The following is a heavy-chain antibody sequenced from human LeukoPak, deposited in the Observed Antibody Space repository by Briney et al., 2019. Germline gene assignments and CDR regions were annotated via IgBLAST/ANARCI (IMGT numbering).Heavy chain of an antibody. CDR1: GGSFSGYY. J-gene: IGHJ4*02. D-gene: IGHD2-15*01. Sequence: SETLSLTCAVYGGSFSGYYWSWIRQPPGKGLEWIGEINHSGSTNYNPSLKSRVTISVDTSKNQFSLKLGSVTAADTAVYYCARLQRWYFDYWGQGTLVTVSS. V-gene: IGHV4-34*01. CDR2: INHSGST. CDR3: ARLQRWYFDY.